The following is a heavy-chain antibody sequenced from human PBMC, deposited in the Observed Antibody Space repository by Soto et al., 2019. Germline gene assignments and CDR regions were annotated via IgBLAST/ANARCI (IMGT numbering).Heavy chain of an antibody. CDR2: INHSGST. Sequence: SETLSLTCAVYGGSFSGYYWSWIRQPPGKGLEWIGEINHSGSTNYNPSLKSRVTISVDTSKNQFSLKLSSVTAADTAVYYCARKYYDFWSGYYVGFDWCDPWGKGTLVTVSS. D-gene: IGHD3-3*01. CDR1: GGSFSGYY. CDR3: ARKYYDFWSGYYVGFDWCDP. J-gene: IGHJ5*02. V-gene: IGHV4-34*01.